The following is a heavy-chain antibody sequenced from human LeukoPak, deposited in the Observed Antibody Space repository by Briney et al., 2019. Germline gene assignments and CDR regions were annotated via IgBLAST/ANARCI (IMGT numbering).Heavy chain of an antibody. J-gene: IGHJ3*02. D-gene: IGHD6-19*01. CDR1: GFTFSSYA. Sequence: PVGSLRLSCAASGFTFSSYAMSWVRQAPGKGLEWVSAISGSGGSTYYADSVKGRFTISRDNSKNTLYLQMNSLRAEDTAVYYCVKRGWAPGAFDIWGQGTMVTVSS. V-gene: IGHV3-23*01. CDR2: ISGSGGST. CDR3: VKRGWAPGAFDI.